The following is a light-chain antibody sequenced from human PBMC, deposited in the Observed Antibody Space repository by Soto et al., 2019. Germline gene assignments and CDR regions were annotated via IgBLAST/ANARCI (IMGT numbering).Light chain of an antibody. CDR1: QSVSNS. Sequence: EIVLTQSRATLSLSPGERATLSCRASQSVSNSLTWFQQKPGQAPRLLIYDASNRATDIPARFSGSGSGTDFTLTISSLEPEDFAVYYCQQRRSWPRTFGQGTKLEIK. J-gene: IGKJ2*01. V-gene: IGKV3-11*01. CDR2: DAS. CDR3: QQRRSWPRT.